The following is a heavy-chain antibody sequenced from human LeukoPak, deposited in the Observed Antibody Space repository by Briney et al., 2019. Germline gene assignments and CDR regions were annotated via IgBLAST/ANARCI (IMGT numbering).Heavy chain of an antibody. CDR2: IYYSGST. V-gene: IGHV4-30-4*01. Sequence: PSETLSLTCTVSGGSISIGDYYWRWVRQPPGKGLEWFGYIYYSGSTYYNPSLKSRVTISVDTSKNQFSLKLSSVTAADTAVYYCARDYLGGSYVPDYYYGMDVWGQGTTVTVSS. D-gene: IGHD1-26*01. CDR1: GGSISIGDYY. J-gene: IGHJ6*02. CDR3: ARDYLGGSYVPDYYYGMDV.